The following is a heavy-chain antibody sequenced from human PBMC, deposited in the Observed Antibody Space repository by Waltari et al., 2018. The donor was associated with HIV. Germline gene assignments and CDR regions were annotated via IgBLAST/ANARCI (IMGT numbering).Heavy chain of an antibody. Sequence: QVRLVESGGGVVQPGRSLRLSCVASALTFCDDAFHWVRQAPGKGLDWLAIISYDGKKKDYADSVKGRFTISRDNSKDTLYLQMNSLRAEDTAVYFCARDSSISSRHYFYSNGMDVWGQGTTVIVSS. CDR3: ARDSSISSRHYFYSNGMDV. J-gene: IGHJ6*02. CDR1: ALTFCDDA. CDR2: ISYDGKKK. V-gene: IGHV3-30*01. D-gene: IGHD6-6*01.